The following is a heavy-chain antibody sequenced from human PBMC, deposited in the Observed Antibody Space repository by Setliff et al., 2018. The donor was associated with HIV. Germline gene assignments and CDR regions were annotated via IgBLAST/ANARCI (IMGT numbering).Heavy chain of an antibody. CDR2: INPSGGST. D-gene: IGHD1-26*01. CDR3: AMSPYLLHSGSHQGLDY. CDR1: GYTCTSYY. J-gene: IGHJ4*02. Sequence: ASVKVSCKASGYTCTSYYMHWVRQAPGQGLEWMGIINPSGGSTSYAQKFQGRVTMTMDTSTSTVYMELSSLRSEDTAVYYCAMSPYLLHSGSHQGLDYWCQGTLVTVSS. V-gene: IGHV1-46*01.